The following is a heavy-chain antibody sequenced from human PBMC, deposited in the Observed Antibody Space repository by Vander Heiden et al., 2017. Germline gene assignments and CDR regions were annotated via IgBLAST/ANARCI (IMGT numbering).Heavy chain of an antibody. V-gene: IGHV3-23*01. D-gene: IGHD2-21*02. CDR2: ISARGGST. CDR1: GFTFRHYA. J-gene: IGHJ4*02. CDR3: AKDAVVVTPDY. Sequence: EVQLLESGGGLVQPGGSLRLHCAASGFTFRHYAMSWVRQAPGKGLEWVSGISARGGSTYYTDSVKGRFTISRDNSKNTLYLQMNSLRAEDTAVYYCAKDAVVVTPDYWGQGTLVTVSS.